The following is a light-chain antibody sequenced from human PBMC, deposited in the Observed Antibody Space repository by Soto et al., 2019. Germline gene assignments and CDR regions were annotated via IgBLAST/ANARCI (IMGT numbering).Light chain of an antibody. CDR1: HDITSY. CDR2: DAS. J-gene: IGKJ3*01. CDR3: QNGDLRPI. V-gene: IGKV1-33*01. Sequence: DIQMTQSPSSLSASVGDRVTITCQASHDITSYLNWYQQKPGKAPKLLIYDASILETGVPSRFSGSGSRTYVTFTSSSLQHEDVAKYYCQNGDLRPIFGRGTTVDFK.